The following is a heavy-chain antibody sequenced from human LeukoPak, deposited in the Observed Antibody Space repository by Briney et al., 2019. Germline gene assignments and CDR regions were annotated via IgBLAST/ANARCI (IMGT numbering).Heavy chain of an antibody. D-gene: IGHD1-26*01. J-gene: IGHJ3*02. Sequence: SETLSLTCTVSGGSISTYYWSWIRQPPGKGLEWVGYIYYSGSTYYNPSLKSRVTISVDTSKNQFSLKLSSVTAADTAVYYCARQTNLGATREYDAFDIWGQGTMVTVSS. CDR1: GGSISTYY. V-gene: IGHV4-59*08. CDR2: IYYSGST. CDR3: ARQTNLGATREYDAFDI.